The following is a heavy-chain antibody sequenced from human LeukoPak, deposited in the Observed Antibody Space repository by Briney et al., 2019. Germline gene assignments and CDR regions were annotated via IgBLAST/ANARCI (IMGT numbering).Heavy chain of an antibody. D-gene: IGHD6-6*01. CDR3: ARDSNSSSSEPDY. CDR1: GYTFTSYG. Sequence: ASVKVSCKASGYTFTSYGISWVRQAPGQGLEWMGWINPNSGSTYCPQNFQGRVTMIRDTSITTAYMELISLTSDDTAVYYCARDSNSSSSEPDYWGQGTLVTVSS. V-gene: IGHV1-2*02. J-gene: IGHJ4*02. CDR2: INPNSGST.